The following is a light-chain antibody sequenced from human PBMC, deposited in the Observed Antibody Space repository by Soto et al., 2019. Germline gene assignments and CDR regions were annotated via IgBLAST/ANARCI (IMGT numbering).Light chain of an antibody. V-gene: IGLV1-36*01. J-gene: IGLJ1*01. CDR1: SSNIGNNA. CDR2: YDD. CDR3: AAWDDSLNGYV. Sequence: QSVLTQPPSVSDAPRQRVTISCSGSSSNIGNNAVNWYQQLPGKAPKLLIYYDDLLPSGVSDRFSGSKSGTSASLAISGLQSEDEADYYCAAWDDSLNGYVFGTGTKLTGL.